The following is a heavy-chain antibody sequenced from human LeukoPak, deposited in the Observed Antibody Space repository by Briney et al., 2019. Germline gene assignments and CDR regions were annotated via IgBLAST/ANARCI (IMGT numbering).Heavy chain of an antibody. V-gene: IGHV4-59*01. D-gene: IGHD3-22*01. CDR2: IYYSGST. J-gene: IGHJ4*02. Sequence: SETPSLTCTVSGGSISSYYWSWIRQPPGKGLEWIGYIYYSGSTNYNPSLKSRVTISVDTSKNQFSLKLSSVTAADTAVYYCASVDPYDSLLIWGQGILVTVSS. CDR1: GGSISSYY. CDR3: ASVDPYDSLLI.